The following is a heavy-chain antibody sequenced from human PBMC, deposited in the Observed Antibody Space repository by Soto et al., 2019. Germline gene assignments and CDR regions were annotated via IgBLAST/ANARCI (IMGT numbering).Heavy chain of an antibody. CDR1: GFTSSSYW. CDR2: IKQDGSEK. J-gene: IGHJ6*02. D-gene: IGHD2-2*01. CDR3: ARDRMDCSSTSCYFYCYGMDV. Sequence: GGSLRLSCAASGFTSSSYWMSWVRQAPGKGLEWVANIKQDGSEKYYVDSVKGRFTISRDNAKNSLYLQMNSLRAEDTAVYYCARDRMDCSSTSCYFYCYGMDVWGQGTTVTVSS. V-gene: IGHV3-7*01.